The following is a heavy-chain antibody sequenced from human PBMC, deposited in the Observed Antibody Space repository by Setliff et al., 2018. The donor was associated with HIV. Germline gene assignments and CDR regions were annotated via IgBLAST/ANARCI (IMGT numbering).Heavy chain of an antibody. V-gene: IGHV4-59*12. CDR3: ARGPPNDYSHLDYFDK. J-gene: IGHJ4*02. D-gene: IGHD4-4*01. Sequence: SETLSLTCTVSSGSISSYYWIWIRQPPGKGLEWIGHIFYSGSTNHNPSLKSRVTISVDTSKNHFSLKLSSVTAADTAVYYCARGPPNDYSHLDYFDKWGQGNLVTVSS. CDR2: IFYSGST. CDR1: SGSISSYY.